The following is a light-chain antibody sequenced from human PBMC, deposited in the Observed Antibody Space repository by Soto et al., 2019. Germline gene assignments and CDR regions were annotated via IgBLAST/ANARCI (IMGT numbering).Light chain of an antibody. CDR2: DAS. CDR1: HTISNL. CDR3: QQYSSLVT. J-gene: IGKJ2*01. V-gene: IGKV1-5*01. Sequence: DIRMTQSPSTLSASVGDRVTITCQASHTISNLLAWHQHKPGRAHKLLIYDASSLQSGVPSRFSGSGSATEFTLTINSLQPDDSAIYYCQQYSSLVTFGQGTKLEI.